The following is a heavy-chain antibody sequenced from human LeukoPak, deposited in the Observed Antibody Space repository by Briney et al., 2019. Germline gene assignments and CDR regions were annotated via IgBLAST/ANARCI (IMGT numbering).Heavy chain of an antibody. J-gene: IGHJ5*02. CDR1: GFTFSSYW. Sequence: AGSLRLSCAASGFTFSSYWMHWVRQGPGKGLVWVSHINSGGSSTSYADSVKGRFTISRRNSKNTLYLQMTTLRAEDTAVYYCARDIPVDSRSSVPKPVRDSWGQGTLVTVSS. CDR2: INSGGSST. D-gene: IGHD6-6*01. CDR3: ARDIPVDSRSSVPKPVRDS. V-gene: IGHV3-74*01.